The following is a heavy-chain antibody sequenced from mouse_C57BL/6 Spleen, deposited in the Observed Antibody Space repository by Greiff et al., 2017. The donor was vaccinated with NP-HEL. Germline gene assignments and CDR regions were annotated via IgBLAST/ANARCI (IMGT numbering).Heavy chain of an antibody. CDR3: TRDRGGAMDY. D-gene: IGHD3-1*01. Sequence: EVKLMESGEGLVKPGGSLKLSCAASGFTFSSYAMSWVRQTPEKRLEWVAYISSGGDYTYYADTVKGRFTISRDNARNTLYLQMSSLKSEDTAMYYCTRDRGGAMDYWGQGTSVTVSS. CDR1: GFTFSSYA. CDR2: ISSGGDYT. J-gene: IGHJ4*01. V-gene: IGHV5-9-1*02.